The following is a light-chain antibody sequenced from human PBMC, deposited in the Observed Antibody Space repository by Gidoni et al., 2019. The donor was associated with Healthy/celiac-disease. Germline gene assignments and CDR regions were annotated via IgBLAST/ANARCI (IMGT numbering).Light chain of an antibody. CDR2: AAS. J-gene: IGKJ2*01. CDR3: QQLNSNPYT. CDR1: QGISSY. Sequence: DIHLSQSPSSMSASVGDRVTIPCRDSQGISSYLAWYQQKPGKAPKLLIYAASTLQSGVPSRFSGSGSGTEFTLTISSLQPEDFATYYCQQLNSNPYTFGQGTKLEIK. V-gene: IGKV1-9*01.